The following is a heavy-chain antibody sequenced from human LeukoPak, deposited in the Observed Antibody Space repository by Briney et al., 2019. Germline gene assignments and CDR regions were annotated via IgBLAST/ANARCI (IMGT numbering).Heavy chain of an antibody. V-gene: IGHV3-23*01. CDR2: ISGSGGST. CDR3: AKGPQSTYYYYMDV. J-gene: IGHJ6*03. CDR1: GFTFSSYA. D-gene: IGHD2-2*01. Sequence: GGSLRLSCAASGFTFSSYAMRWARQAPGKALEWVSGISGSGGSTYYADSVKGRFTISRDNSKNTLYLQMNSLRAEDTAVYYCAKGPQSTYYYYMDVWGKGTTVTVSS.